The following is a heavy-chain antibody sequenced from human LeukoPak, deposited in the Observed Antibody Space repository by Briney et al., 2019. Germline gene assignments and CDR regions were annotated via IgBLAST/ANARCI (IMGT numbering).Heavy chain of an antibody. CDR2: ITGAGDTT. Sequence: GGSLRLSCAASGFTFNAFGMSWVRQDPGRGLEWVSSITGAGDTTYYPESVKGRFIISRDNSKNTLYLQMNSLRVEDTALYFCVRDRNYYEALQRSYWGQGTLVTVSS. V-gene: IGHV3-23*01. CDR1: GFTFNAFG. J-gene: IGHJ4*02. CDR3: VRDRNYYEALQRSY. D-gene: IGHD3-3*01.